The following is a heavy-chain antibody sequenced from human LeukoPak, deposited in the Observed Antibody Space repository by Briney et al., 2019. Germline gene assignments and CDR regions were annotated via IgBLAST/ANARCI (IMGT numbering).Heavy chain of an antibody. CDR1: GVSIGSSNSY. V-gene: IGHV4-39*01. CDR3: ARHRATYYYGSGGTDY. J-gene: IGHJ4*02. CDR2: INHSGST. Sequence: SETLSLTCTVSGVSIGSSNSYWGWIRQPPGKGLEWLGEINHSGSTNYNPSLKSRVTISVDTSKNQFSLKLSSVTAADTAVYYCARHRATYYYGSGGTDYWGQGTLVTVSS. D-gene: IGHD3-10*01.